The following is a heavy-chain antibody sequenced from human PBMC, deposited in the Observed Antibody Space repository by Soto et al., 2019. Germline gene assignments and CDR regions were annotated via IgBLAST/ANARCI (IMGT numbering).Heavy chain of an antibody. CDR3: ARIRIFSSSDWFDP. D-gene: IGHD6-6*01. CDR2: IFSNDEK. J-gene: IGHJ5*02. CDR1: GFSLSNARMG. Sequence: QVTLKESGPVLVKPTETLTLTCTVSGFSLSNARMGVSWIRQPPGKALEWLAHIFSNDEKSYSTSLKSRLTISNDTSKSQVVLTMTNMDPVDTATYYSARIRIFSSSDWFDPWGQGTLVTVSS. V-gene: IGHV2-26*01.